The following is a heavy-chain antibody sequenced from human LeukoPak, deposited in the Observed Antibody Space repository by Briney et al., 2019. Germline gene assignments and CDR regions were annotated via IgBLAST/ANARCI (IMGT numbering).Heavy chain of an antibody. J-gene: IGHJ4*02. D-gene: IGHD6-13*01. CDR1: GFTFSSYW. CDR2: IKGDGSAK. CDR3: ARLVLSRSWFDDF. Sequence: GGSLRLSCAASGFTFSSYWMSWVRQAPGKGLEWVANIKGDGSAKYYVDSVKGRFTITRDNAKSSPFLQMNSLRAEDTAVYYCARLVLSRSWFDDFWGQGTLVTVSS. V-gene: IGHV3-7*01.